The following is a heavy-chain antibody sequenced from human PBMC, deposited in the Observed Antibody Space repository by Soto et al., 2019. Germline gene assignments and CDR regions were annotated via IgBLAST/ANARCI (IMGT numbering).Heavy chain of an antibody. CDR1: GGSFSGYY. CDR2: INHSGST. Sequence: PSETLSLTCAVYGGSFSGYYWSWIRQPPGKGLEWIGEINHSGSTNYNPSLKSRVTISVDTSKNQFSLKLSSVTAADTAVYYCARGGITGTTSRWFDPWGQGTLVTVSS. D-gene: IGHD1-7*01. CDR3: ARGGITGTTSRWFDP. J-gene: IGHJ5*02. V-gene: IGHV4-34*01.